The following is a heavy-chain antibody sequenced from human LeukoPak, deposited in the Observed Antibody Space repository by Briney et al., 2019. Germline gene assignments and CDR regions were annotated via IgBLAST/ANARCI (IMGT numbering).Heavy chain of an antibody. CDR3: ARDLSFYGDYPDY. J-gene: IGHJ4*02. CDR1: GFTFSSYA. V-gene: IGHV3-30-3*01. Sequence: GGSLRLSCAASGFTFSSYAMHWVRQAPGKGLEWVAVISYDGSNKYYADSVKGRFTISRDNSKNTLYLQMNSLRAEDTAVYYCARDLSFYGDYPDYWSQGTLVTVSS. D-gene: IGHD4-17*01. CDR2: ISYDGSNK.